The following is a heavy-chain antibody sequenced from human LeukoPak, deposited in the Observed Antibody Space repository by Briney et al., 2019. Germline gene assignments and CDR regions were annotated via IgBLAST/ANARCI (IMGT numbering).Heavy chain of an antibody. Sequence: PGGSLRLSCTVSGFTVSSNSMSWVRQAPGKGLEWVSFIYSDNTHYSDSVKVRFTISRDNSKSTLYLQMNSLRAEDTAVYYCARRAGAYSHPFDYWGQGTLVTVSS. V-gene: IGHV3-53*01. CDR1: GFTVSSNS. CDR2: IYSDNT. D-gene: IGHD2-15*01. J-gene: IGHJ4*02. CDR3: ARRAGAYSHPFDY.